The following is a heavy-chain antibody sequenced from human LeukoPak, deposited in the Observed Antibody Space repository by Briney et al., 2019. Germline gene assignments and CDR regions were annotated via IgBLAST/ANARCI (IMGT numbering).Heavy chain of an antibody. CDR1: GASISSYY. J-gene: IGHJ4*02. V-gene: IGHV4-59*01. CDR3: ARATGSYFPFDY. D-gene: IGHD1-26*01. CDR2: IYYSGST. Sequence: SETLSLTCTVSGASISSYYWSWIRQPPGKGLEWIGYIYYSGSTNYNPSLKSRVTVSVDTSRNQFSLKLSSVIAADTAVYYCARATGSYFPFDYWGQGTLVTVSS.